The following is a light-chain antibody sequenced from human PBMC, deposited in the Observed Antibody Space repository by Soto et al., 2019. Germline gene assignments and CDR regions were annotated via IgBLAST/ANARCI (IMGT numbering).Light chain of an antibody. CDR2: GAS. CDR3: QQYGSSQS. Sequence: EIVLTQSPGTLSLSPGERATLSCRASQTVSSNYLAWYLQKPGQAPRLLIYGASSRATGIPDRFSGSGSGTDFTLTISRLEPEDFAVYYCQQYGSSQSFGQGTKVEIK. CDR1: QTVSSNY. J-gene: IGKJ1*01. V-gene: IGKV3-20*01.